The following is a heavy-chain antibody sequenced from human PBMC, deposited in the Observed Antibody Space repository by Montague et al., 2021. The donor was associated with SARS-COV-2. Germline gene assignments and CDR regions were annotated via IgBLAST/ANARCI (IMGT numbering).Heavy chain of an antibody. V-gene: IGHV4-34*01. J-gene: IGHJ4*02. Sequence: SETLSLTCAVYGGSFSGYYWSWIRQPPGEGLEWIGEINHSGSTNYNPSLKSRVTISVDTSKNQFSLKLSSVTAADTAVYYCARAPFMITFGGVITRLRGYYFDYWGQGTLVTVSS. CDR3: ARAPFMITFGGVITRLRGYYFDY. D-gene: IGHD3-16*01. CDR2: INHSGST. CDR1: GGSFSGYY.